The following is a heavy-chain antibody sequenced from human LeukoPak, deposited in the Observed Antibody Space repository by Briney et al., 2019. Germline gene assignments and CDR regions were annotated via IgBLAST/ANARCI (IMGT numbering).Heavy chain of an antibody. J-gene: IGHJ4*02. V-gene: IGHV3-23*01. CDR2: ISGSGRSP. CDR3: ANSYYYGPFDY. D-gene: IGHD3-22*01. Sequence: GGSLRLSCAASGFTFSSYGMICVRQAPGKGLECVSAISGSGRSPYYAHSVKGRFTISRDNSKNTLYLQMNSLRSECTVVYYCANSYYYGPFDYWVQGTLVTVSS. CDR1: GFTFSSYG.